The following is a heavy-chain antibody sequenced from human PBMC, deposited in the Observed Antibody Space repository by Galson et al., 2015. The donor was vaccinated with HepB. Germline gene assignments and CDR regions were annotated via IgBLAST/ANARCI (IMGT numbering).Heavy chain of an antibody. Sequence: SVKVSCKASGYTFTSYGISWVRQAPGQGLEWMGWISAYNGNTNYAQKLQGRVTMTTDTSTSTAYMELRSLRSDDTAVYYCARVYDDYGFGYFDYWGQGTLVTVSS. CDR1: GYTFTSYG. D-gene: IGHD4-17*01. CDR2: ISAYNGNT. J-gene: IGHJ4*02. CDR3: ARVYDDYGFGYFDY. V-gene: IGHV1-18*01.